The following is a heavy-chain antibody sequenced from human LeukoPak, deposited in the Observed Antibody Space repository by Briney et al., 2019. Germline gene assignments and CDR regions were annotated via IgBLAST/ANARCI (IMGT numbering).Heavy chain of an antibody. J-gene: IGHJ4*02. CDR1: GGSISSYY. V-gene: IGHV4-59*01. Sequence: KTSETLSLTCTVSGGSISSYYWSWIRQPPGKGLEWIGYIYYSGSTNYNPSLKSRVTISVDTSKNQFSLKLSCVTAADTAVYYCASGGNLWCFDYWGQGTLVTVSS. CDR3: ASGGNLWCFDY. CDR2: IYYSGST. D-gene: IGHD2-15*01.